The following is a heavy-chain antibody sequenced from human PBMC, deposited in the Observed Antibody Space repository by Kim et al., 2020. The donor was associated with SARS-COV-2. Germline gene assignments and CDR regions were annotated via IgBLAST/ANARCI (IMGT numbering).Heavy chain of an antibody. D-gene: IGHD6-13*01. Sequence: GGSLRLSCAASGFTFSSYSMNWVRQAPGKGLEWVSSISSSSSHIYYADSVKGRFTISRDNAKNSLYLQMNSLRAEDTAVYYCARDWYSSSWYPAEYWGQGTLVTVSS. CDR3: ARDWYSSSWYPAEY. J-gene: IGHJ4*02. V-gene: IGHV3-21*01. CDR2: ISSSSSHI. CDR1: GFTFSSYS.